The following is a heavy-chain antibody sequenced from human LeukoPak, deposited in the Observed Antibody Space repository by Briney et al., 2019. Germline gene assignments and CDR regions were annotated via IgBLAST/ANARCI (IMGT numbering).Heavy chain of an antibody. V-gene: IGHV1-18*01. Sequence: ASVKVPCKASGYTFTSYGISWVRQAPGQGLEWMGWISAYNGNTNYAQKLQGRVTMTTDTSTSTAYMELRSLRSDDTAVYYCASSPIMAQAFDIWGQGTMVTVSS. CDR3: ASSPIMAQAFDI. CDR2: ISAYNGNT. J-gene: IGHJ3*02. D-gene: IGHD2-8*01. CDR1: GYTFTSYG.